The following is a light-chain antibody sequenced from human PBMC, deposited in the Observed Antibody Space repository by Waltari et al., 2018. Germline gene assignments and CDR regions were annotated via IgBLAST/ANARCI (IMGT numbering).Light chain of an antibody. J-gene: IGLJ2*01. V-gene: IGLV2-23*03. Sequence: QSALTQPASVSGSPGQSLTISCAGTLSDIAPYNCVPWYPPHPGKAPKLIIYEGTKRPSGVSGRFSGSTSGDTASLTISGLLAEDEADYYCCSCTYSSTFVFGGGTKLSVL. CDR2: EGT. CDR1: LSDIAPYNC. CDR3: CSCTYSSTFV.